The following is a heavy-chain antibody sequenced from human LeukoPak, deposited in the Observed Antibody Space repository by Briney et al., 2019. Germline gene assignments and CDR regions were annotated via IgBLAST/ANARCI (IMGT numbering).Heavy chain of an antibody. CDR2: INHSGST. Sequence: SETLSLTCTVSGGSISSSSYYWSWIRQPPGKGLEWIGEINHSGSTNYNSSLKSRVTISVDTSKNQFSLKLSSVTAADTAVYYCARGGRVIAARGGRIGYMDVWGKGTTVTVSS. CDR3: ARGGRVIAARGGRIGYMDV. CDR1: GGSISSSSYY. J-gene: IGHJ6*03. D-gene: IGHD6-6*01. V-gene: IGHV4-39*07.